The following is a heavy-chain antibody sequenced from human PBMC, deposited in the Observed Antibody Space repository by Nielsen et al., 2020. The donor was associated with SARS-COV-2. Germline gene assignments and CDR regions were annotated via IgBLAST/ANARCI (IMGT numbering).Heavy chain of an antibody. Sequence: GESLKISCAASGFTFSSYGMHWVRQAPGKGLEWVAVIWYDGSNKYYADSVKGRFSVSRENAKNSLDLQMNSLRAGDTAVYYCARAEGSGIDYWGQGTLVTVSS. CDR3: ARAEGSGIDY. CDR2: IWYDGSNK. J-gene: IGHJ4*02. D-gene: IGHD3-10*01. CDR1: GFTFSSYG. V-gene: IGHV3-33*01.